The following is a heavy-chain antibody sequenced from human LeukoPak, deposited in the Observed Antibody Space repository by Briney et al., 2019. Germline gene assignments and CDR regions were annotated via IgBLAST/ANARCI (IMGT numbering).Heavy chain of an antibody. V-gene: IGHV1-2*02. J-gene: IGHJ5*02. CDR1: GYTFTGYY. CDR2: INPNSGGT. CDR3: ARAPYYYGSGKYWFDP. D-gene: IGHD3-10*01. Sequence: ASVKVSCKASGYTFTGYYMHWVRQAPGQGLEWMGWINPNSGGTNYAQKFQGRVTMTRDTSISTAYMELSRLRSDDTAVYYCARAPYYYGSGKYWFDPRGQGTLVTVSS.